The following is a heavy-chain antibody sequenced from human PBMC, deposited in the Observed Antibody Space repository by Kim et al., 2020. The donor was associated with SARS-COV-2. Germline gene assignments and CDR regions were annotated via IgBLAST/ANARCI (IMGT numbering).Heavy chain of an antibody. V-gene: IGHV3-43*02. D-gene: IGHD3-3*01. Sequence: GGSLRLSCAASGFTFDDYAMHWVRQAPGKGLEWVSLISGDGGSTYYADSVKGRFTISRDNSKNSLYLQMNSLRTEDTALYYCAKDTRITIFGGDYGMDVWGQGTTVTVSS. J-gene: IGHJ6*02. CDR1: GFTFDDYA. CDR2: ISGDGGST. CDR3: AKDTRITIFGGDYGMDV.